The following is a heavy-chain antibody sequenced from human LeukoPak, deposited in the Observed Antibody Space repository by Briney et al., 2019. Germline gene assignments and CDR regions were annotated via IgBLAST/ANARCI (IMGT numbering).Heavy chain of an antibody. Sequence: PGRSLRLSCAASGFTFSSYGMHWVRQAPGKGLEWVAVIWYDGSNKYYADSVKGRFTISRDNSKNTLYLQMNSLRAEDTAVYYCARGGPYGSGSHTNWFDPWGQGTLVTVSS. CDR2: IWYDGSNK. D-gene: IGHD3-10*01. CDR3: ARGGPYGSGSHTNWFDP. CDR1: GFTFSSYG. J-gene: IGHJ5*02. V-gene: IGHV3-33*01.